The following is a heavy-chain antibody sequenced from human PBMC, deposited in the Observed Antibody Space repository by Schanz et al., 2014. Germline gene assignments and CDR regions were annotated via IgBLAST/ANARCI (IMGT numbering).Heavy chain of an antibody. D-gene: IGHD3-10*01. CDR1: GFIFSKYA. J-gene: IGHJ4*02. V-gene: IGHV3-64*01. Sequence: EVQLLESGGGLVQPGGSLRLSCAASGFIFSKYAFHWVRQAPGRGLEDISGISTHSDRTFYANSARDRFIISRDDSASTLFLYMAALNIDDTAIYYCTREDGEASRAFDLWGQGTLVTVAS. CDR2: ISTHSDRT. CDR3: TREDGEASRAFDL.